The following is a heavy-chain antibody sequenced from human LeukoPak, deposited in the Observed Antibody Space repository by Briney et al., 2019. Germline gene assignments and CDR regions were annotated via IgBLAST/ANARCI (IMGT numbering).Heavy chain of an antibody. CDR3: ARERMYSGSGSTYPYYDY. J-gene: IGHJ4*02. CDR1: GFTFSSYG. CDR2: IKPDGSEK. D-gene: IGHD3-10*01. Sequence: GGSLGLSWAASGFTFSSYGMSWVRQPPGKGLEWVPKIKPDGSEKYFMDSVKGRFTISRDNAKNALYLEMNSLRAEDTAEYFCARERMYSGSGSTYPYYDYWGQGTLVTVSS. V-gene: IGHV3-7*01.